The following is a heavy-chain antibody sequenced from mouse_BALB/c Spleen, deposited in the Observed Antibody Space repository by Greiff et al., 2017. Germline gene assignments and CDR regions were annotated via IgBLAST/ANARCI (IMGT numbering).Heavy chain of an antibody. V-gene: IGHV6-6*02. D-gene: IGHD3-2*01. J-gene: IGHJ4*01. CDR2: IRLKSNNYAT. CDR1: GFTFSNYW. CDR3: TRVDSSGYVPYYYAMDY. Sequence: EVQVVESGGGLVQPGGSMKLSCVASGFTFSNYWMNWVRQSPEKGLEWVAEIRLKSNNYATHYAESVKGRFTISRDDSKSSVYLQMNNLRAEDTGIYYCTRVDSSGYVPYYYAMDYWGQGTSVTVSS.